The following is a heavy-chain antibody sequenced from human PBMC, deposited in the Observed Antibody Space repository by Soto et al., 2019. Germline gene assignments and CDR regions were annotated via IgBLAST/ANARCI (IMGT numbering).Heavy chain of an antibody. CDR1: GYTFTSYD. J-gene: IGHJ6*02. CDR3: ASIGCFSTSCYNYYGMDV. D-gene: IGHD2-2*02. CDR2: MNPNSGNT. V-gene: IGHV1-8*01. Sequence: QVQLVQSGAEVKKPGASVKVSCKASGYTFTSYDINWVRQATGQGLEWMGWMNPNSGNTGYAQKFQGRVTMTRNTSISTAYMELSSLRSEDTAVYYCASIGCFSTSCYNYYGMDVWGQGTTVTVSS.